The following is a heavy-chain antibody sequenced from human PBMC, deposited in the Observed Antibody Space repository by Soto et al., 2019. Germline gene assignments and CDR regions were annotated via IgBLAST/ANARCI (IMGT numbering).Heavy chain of an antibody. CDR3: ARVSGRIAAQRRFIDY. CDR1: GGSFSGYY. V-gene: IGHV4-34*01. D-gene: IGHD6-6*01. J-gene: IGHJ4*02. Sequence: SETLSLTCAVYGGSFSGYYWSWIRQPPGKGLEWIGEINHSGSTNYNPSLKSRVTISVDTSKNQFSLKLSSVTAADTAVYYCARVSGRIAAQRRFIDYWGQGTLVTVSS. CDR2: INHSGST.